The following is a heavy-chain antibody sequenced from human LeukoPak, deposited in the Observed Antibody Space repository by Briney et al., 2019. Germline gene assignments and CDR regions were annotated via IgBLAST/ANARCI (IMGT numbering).Heavy chain of an antibody. D-gene: IGHD3-22*01. CDR1: GLPLCNYG. Sequence: GGSLRLSCPASGLPLCNYGVHWVRQAPGEGLEWVAVIWYDGSNKYYAVSVKGRFTISRDNSTNTLYLQMNSLRAEDTAVYYCAKGGGYYDSSGYSYYFDYWGQGTLVTVSS. V-gene: IGHV3-33*06. J-gene: IGHJ4*02. CDR2: IWYDGSNK. CDR3: AKGGGYYDSSGYSYYFDY.